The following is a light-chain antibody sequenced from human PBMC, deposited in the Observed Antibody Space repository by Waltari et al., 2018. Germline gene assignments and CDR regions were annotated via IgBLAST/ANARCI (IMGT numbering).Light chain of an antibody. Sequence: EILLTQSPGTLSFSPGERATLSCRASQSVTRALAWYQQKPGQAPRLLIYAASNRATGIPDRFSGSVSGTDFSLTISRLEPEDLAVYYCQHYVRLPATFGQGTKVEIK. J-gene: IGKJ1*01. CDR1: QSVTRA. CDR3: QHYVRLPAT. CDR2: AAS. V-gene: IGKV3-20*01.